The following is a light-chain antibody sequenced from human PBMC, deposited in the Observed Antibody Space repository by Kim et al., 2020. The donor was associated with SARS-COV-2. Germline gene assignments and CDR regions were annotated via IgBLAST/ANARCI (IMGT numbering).Light chain of an antibody. V-gene: IGLV3-25*03. J-gene: IGLJ3*02. CDR2: KDT. CDR1: ALPKQY. CDR3: QSADNSDTWV. Sequence: SYELTQPPSVSVSPGQTARITCSGDALPKQYAYWFQQKPGQAPKLVIYKDTKRPSEIPERFSGSNSGTTVTLTISEVQAEDEADYYCQSADNSDTWVFGG.